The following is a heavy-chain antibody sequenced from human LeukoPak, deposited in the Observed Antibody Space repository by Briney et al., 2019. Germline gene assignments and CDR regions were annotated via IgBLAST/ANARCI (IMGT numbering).Heavy chain of an antibody. CDR3: AKRAVVDTVYYYYYMDV. V-gene: IGHV3-23*01. D-gene: IGHD5-18*01. CDR1: GFTFSSYG. CDR2: FGGGGGST. J-gene: IGHJ6*03. Sequence: GGTLRLSCAASGFTFSSYGMCWVRQAPGKGLEWVSSFGGGGGSTYYADSVKGRFTISRDNSKNTLYLQMNSLRAEDTAVYYCAKRAVVDTVYYYYYMDVWGKGTTVTVSS.